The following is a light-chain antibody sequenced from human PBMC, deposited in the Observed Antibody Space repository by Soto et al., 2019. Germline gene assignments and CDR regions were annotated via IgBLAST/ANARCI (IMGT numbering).Light chain of an antibody. CDR1: QSISSW. J-gene: IGKJ1*01. CDR3: QQYNSYWT. V-gene: IGKV1-5*03. CDR2: KES. Sequence: EIQMTQSPSTLSASVGDRVTITCLASQSISSWLAWYQQKPGKSPKLLIYKESSLESGVTSRFSGSGSGTEFTLTISSLQPDDFATYYCQQYNSYWTVGQGTKVEIK.